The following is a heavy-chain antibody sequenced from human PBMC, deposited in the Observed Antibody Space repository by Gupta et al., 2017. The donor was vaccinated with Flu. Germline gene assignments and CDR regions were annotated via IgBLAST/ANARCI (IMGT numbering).Heavy chain of an antibody. CDR3: ARYYDGYSYSDAFDI. V-gene: IGHV3-7*01. CDR1: GFIFGTIW. D-gene: IGHD3-16*01. J-gene: IGHJ3*02. CDR2: INQDGSEK. Sequence: EVQLVESGGGLVQPGGSLRFSCAASGFIFGTIWMTWVRQAPGKGLEWVANINQDGSEKYYVDSVKGRFTISRDNSKNSLYLQMNSLRAEDTAVYYCARYYDGYSYSDAFDIWGQGTMVTVSS.